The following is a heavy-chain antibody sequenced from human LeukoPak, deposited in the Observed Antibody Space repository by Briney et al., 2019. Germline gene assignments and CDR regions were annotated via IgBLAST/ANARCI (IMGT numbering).Heavy chain of an antibody. J-gene: IGHJ4*02. Sequence: GASVTVSCTASGYTFTGYYMHWVRQAPGQRLEWMGWINAGNGNTKYSQKFQGRVTITRDTSASTAYMELSSLRSEDTAVYYCARDLYSSGWYAPSDYWGQGTLVTVSS. CDR2: INAGNGNT. CDR3: ARDLYSSGWYAPSDY. V-gene: IGHV1-3*01. D-gene: IGHD6-19*01. CDR1: GYTFTGYY.